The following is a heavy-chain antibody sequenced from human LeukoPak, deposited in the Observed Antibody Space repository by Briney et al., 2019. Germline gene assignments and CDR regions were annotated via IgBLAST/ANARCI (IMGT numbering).Heavy chain of an antibody. CDR2: ISSSGRYT. J-gene: IGHJ3*02. CDR1: GFTFSNFS. D-gene: IGHD4-23*01. CDR3: SRGSVATDGIAFDI. V-gene: IGHV3-21*01. Sequence: PGGSLRLSCAASGFTFSNFSMNWARQTPGKGLEWVSSISSSGRYTYYRDSVKGRFTISRDNAKNSLFLQLTSLRPDDTAIYFCSRGSVATDGIAFDIWGRGTMVTISS.